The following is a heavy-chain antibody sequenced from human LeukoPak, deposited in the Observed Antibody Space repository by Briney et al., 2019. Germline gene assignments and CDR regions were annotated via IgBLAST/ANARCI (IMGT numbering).Heavy chain of an antibody. CDR1: GFTFSSYG. CDR2: ISDDGSNK. Sequence: GRSLRLSCAASGFTFSSYGMHWVRQAPGKGLEWVAAISDDGSNKYYADSVKGRFTISRDNSKNTVYLQMNSLRAEDTAVYYCAREGQSSGWYYFDYWGQGTLVTVSS. J-gene: IGHJ4*02. V-gene: IGHV3-30*03. D-gene: IGHD6-19*01. CDR3: AREGQSSGWYYFDY.